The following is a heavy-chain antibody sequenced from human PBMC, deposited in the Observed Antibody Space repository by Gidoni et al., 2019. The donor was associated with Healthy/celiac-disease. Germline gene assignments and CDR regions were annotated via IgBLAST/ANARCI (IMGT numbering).Heavy chain of an antibody. CDR1: GGSISSSSYY. CDR3: ARAYGYYYYFDY. D-gene: IGHD5-18*01. J-gene: IGHJ4*02. CDR2: IYYSGST. V-gene: IGHV4-39*01. Sequence: QLQLQESGPGLVKPSETLSLTCTVSGGSISSSSYYWGWIRQPPGKGLEWIGSIYYSGSTYYNPSLKSRVTISVDTSKNQFSLKLSSVTAADTAVYYCARAYGYYYYFDYWGQGTLVTVSS.